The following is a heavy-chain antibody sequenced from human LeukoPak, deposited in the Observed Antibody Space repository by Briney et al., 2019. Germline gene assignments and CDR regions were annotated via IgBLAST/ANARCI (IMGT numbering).Heavy chain of an antibody. CDR3: ARDVLRTGAFDI. CDR1: GGSISSYY. CDR2: IYYSGST. Sequence: SETLSLTCTVSGGSISSYYWSWIRQPPGKGLEWIGYIYYSGSTNYNPSLKSRVTISVDTSKNQFSLKLSPVTAADTAVYYCARDVLRTGAFDIWGQGTMVTVSS. V-gene: IGHV4-59*01. J-gene: IGHJ3*02.